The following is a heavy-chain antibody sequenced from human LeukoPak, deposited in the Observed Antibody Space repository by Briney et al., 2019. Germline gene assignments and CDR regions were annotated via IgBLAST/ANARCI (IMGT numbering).Heavy chain of an antibody. CDR2: IFGFGGKS. CDR3: GKGTITAVYYFHF. D-gene: IGHD5-24*01. J-gene: IGHJ4*02. CDR1: GFTFCNYA. V-gene: IGHV3-23*01. Sequence: GGSLRLSCSASGFTFCNYAMTWVRQAPGKGLQWGSAIFGFGGKSYYADSVKGRFTISGDNSENTVYLQMNSLRAEDTSVYYCGKGTITAVYYFHFWGQGILVTVSS.